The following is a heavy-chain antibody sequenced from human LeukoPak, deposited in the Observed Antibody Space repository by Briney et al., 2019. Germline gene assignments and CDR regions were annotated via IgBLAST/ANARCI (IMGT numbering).Heavy chain of an antibody. CDR3: AKDGDAYTEFYYYYMDV. CDR1: GFTFSDYG. V-gene: IGHV3-33*06. D-gene: IGHD5-24*01. CDR2: IWHDGSNK. J-gene: IGHJ6*03. Sequence: GRSLRLSCAASGFTFSDYGLHWVRQAPGKGLEWVALIWHDGSNKYYADPVMGRFTISRDNSKNTVYLQMNSLRAEDTAMYYCAKDGDAYTEFYYYYMDVWGNGTTVTVSS.